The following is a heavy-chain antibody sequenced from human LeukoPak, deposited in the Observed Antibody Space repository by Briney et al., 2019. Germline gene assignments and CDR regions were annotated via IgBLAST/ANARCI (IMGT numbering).Heavy chain of an antibody. V-gene: IGHV3-48*03. J-gene: IGHJ4*02. Sequence: GGSLRLSCAASGFTFSSYEMNWVRQAPGKGLEWVSYISSSGSTIYYADSVRGRFTISRDNAKNSLYLQMNSLRAEDTAVYYCARASLWFGELLSEFVYWGQGTLVTVSS. CDR1: GFTFSSYE. CDR3: ARASLWFGELLSEFVY. CDR2: ISSSGSTI. D-gene: IGHD3-10*01.